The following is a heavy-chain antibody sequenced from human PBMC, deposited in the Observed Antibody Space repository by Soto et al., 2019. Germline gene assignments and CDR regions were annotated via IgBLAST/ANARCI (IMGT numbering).Heavy chain of an antibody. CDR1: GYNFIDYY. V-gene: IGHV1-2*02. Sequence: QVPLVQSGPEVKKPGASVKVSCEASGYNFIDYYIHWVRQAPGQGFEWMGRISPKSGGTNHAQKFEGRVTMTWDTSLNTAYMELNSLKSDDTAVYYCARPPGYISDWYYFDLWGQGTRVTVSS. D-gene: IGHD3-9*01. CDR2: ISPKSGGT. CDR3: ARPPGYISDWYYFDL. J-gene: IGHJ4*02.